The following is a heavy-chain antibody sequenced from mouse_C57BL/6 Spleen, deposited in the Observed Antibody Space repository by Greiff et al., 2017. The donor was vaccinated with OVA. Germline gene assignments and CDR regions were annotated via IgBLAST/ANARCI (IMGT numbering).Heavy chain of an antibody. CDR3: ARNYDYDRGFDY. CDR1: GYAFSSSW. V-gene: IGHV1-82*01. J-gene: IGHJ2*01. CDR2: IYPGDGDT. D-gene: IGHD2-4*01. Sequence: VKLQESGPELVKPGASVKISCKASGYAFSSSWMNWVKQRPGKGLEWIGRIYPGDGDTNYNGKFKGKATLTADKSSSTAYMQLSSLTSEDSAVYFCARNYDYDRGFDYWGQGTTLTVSS.